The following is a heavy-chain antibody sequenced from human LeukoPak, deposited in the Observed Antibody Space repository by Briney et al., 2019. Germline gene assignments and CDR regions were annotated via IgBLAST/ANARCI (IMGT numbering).Heavy chain of an antibody. J-gene: IGHJ4*02. CDR3: RRDRGSTVTTVGY. Sequence: GGSLRLSCVTSGFSFSDYYMMWIRQAPGKGPEWVAHISSSAATTLYADSVKGRFTVSRDNAKNSLYLEMTSLRAEDTAVYYCRRDRGSTVTTVGYWGQGTLVTVSS. CDR1: GFSFSDYY. CDR2: ISSSAATT. D-gene: IGHD4-17*01. V-gene: IGHV3-11*04.